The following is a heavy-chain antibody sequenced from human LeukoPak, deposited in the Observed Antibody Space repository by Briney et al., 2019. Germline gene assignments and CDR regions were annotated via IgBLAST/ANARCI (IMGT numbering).Heavy chain of an antibody. J-gene: IGHJ4*02. CDR1: GFTFDDYA. CDR2: ISWNSGSI. V-gene: IGHV3-9*01. CDR3: AEDPSGYNSPGGFDY. Sequence: GRSLRLSCAASGFTFDDYAMHWVRQAPGKGLEWVSGISWNSGSIGYADSVKGRFTISGDNAKNSLYLQMNSLRAEDTALYYCAEDPSGYNSPGGFDYWGQGTLVTVSS. D-gene: IGHD5-24*01.